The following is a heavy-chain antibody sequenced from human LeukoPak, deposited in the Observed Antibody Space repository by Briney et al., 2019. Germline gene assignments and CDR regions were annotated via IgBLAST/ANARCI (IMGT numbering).Heavy chain of an antibody. CDR3: AGDRVPEYSYGYYYYYGMDV. V-gene: IGHV6-1*01. D-gene: IGHD5-18*01. CDR1: GDSVSSNSAA. Sequence: SQTLSLTCAISGDSVSSNSAAWNWIRQSPSRGLEWLGRTYYRSKWYNDYAVSVKSRITINPDTSKNQFSLRLNSVTPEDTAVYYCAGDRVPEYSYGYYYYYGMDVWGQGTTVTVSS. J-gene: IGHJ6*02. CDR2: TYYRSKWYN.